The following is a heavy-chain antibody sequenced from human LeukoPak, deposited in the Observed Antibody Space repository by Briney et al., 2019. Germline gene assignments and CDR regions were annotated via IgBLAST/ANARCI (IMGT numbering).Heavy chain of an antibody. Sequence: SVTLSLTCSVSDGSISSRSHYWGWIRQSPGKGLEWIGSIYYSGTTFYNPSLQSRVSISVDTSRNEFSLRLNSVTAADTAVYYCARRNDYDFWSGNQYDYWGLGTLVTVSS. J-gene: IGHJ4*02. CDR3: ARRNDYDFWSGNQYDY. CDR1: DGSISSRSHY. CDR2: IYYSGTT. V-gene: IGHV4-39*01. D-gene: IGHD3-3*01.